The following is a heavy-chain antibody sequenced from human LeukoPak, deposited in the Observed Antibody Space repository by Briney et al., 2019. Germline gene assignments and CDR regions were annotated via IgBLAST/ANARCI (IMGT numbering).Heavy chain of an antibody. CDR2: INPNSGGT. Sequence: ASVEVSCKASGYTFTGYHMHWVRQAPEHRLKWMGWINPNSGGTNYEQKFQGWVTMTRDTSISTAYMELSRLGSDDTAVYYCASGREYSGSGSHDDAFDVWGQGTMVTVSS. CDR3: ASGREYSGSGSHDDAFDV. D-gene: IGHD3-10*01. J-gene: IGHJ3*01. CDR1: GYTFTGYH. V-gene: IGHV1-2*04.